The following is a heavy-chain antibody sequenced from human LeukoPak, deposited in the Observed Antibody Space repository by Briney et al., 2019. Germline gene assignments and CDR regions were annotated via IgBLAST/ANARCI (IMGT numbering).Heavy chain of an antibody. CDR1: GGTFSSYA. V-gene: IGHV1-69*13. J-gene: IGHJ4*02. CDR2: IIPIFGTA. Sequence: ASVKVSCKASGGTFSSYAISWVRQAPGQGLERMGGIIPIFGTANYAQKFQGRVTITADESTSTAYMELSSLRSEDTAVYYCARLGFSYARDYWGQGTLVTVSS. CDR3: ARLGFSYARDY. D-gene: IGHD5-18*01.